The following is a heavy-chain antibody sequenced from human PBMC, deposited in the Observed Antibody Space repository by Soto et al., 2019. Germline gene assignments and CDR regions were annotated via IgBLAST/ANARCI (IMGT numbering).Heavy chain of an antibody. CDR1: GYTFSDYY. V-gene: IGHV3-11*01. CDR3: ASHFDLWSGYLSPVDY. CDR2: IDTSSTKI. Sequence: GGSLRLSCAASGYTFSDYYLSWIRQAPGKGLEWISYIDTSSTKIYYADSVKGRFTISRDNGKNSLFLEMNSLRVEDTAVYFCASHFDLWSGYLSPVDYWGQGTLVTVSS. J-gene: IGHJ4*02. D-gene: IGHD3-3*01.